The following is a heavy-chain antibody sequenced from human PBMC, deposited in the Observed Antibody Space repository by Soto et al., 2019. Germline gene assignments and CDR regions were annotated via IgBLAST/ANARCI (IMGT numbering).Heavy chain of an antibody. V-gene: IGHV4-39*01. Sequence: SETLSLTCTVSGGSISSSSYYWGWIRQPPGKGLEWIGSIYYSGSTYYNPSLKSRVTISVDTSKNQFSLKLSSVTAADTAVYYCAILNAGVVPAAMSYYGMDVWGQGTTVTVSS. CDR3: AILNAGVVPAAMSYYGMDV. D-gene: IGHD2-2*01. J-gene: IGHJ6*02. CDR2: IYYSGST. CDR1: GGSISSSSYY.